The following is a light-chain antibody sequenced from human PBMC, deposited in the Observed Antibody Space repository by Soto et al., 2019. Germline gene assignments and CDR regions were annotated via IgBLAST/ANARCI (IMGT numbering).Light chain of an antibody. CDR2: DAS. CDR3: QQRSIWPPYT. J-gene: IGKJ2*01. V-gene: IGKV3-11*01. CDR1: QSVSSY. Sequence: EIVLTQSPATLSLSPGERATLSCRASQSVSSYLAWYQQKPGQAPRLLIYDASNRATGIPARFSGSGSGTAFTLTISSLEPEDFAVYYCQQRSIWPPYTFGQGTKLEIK.